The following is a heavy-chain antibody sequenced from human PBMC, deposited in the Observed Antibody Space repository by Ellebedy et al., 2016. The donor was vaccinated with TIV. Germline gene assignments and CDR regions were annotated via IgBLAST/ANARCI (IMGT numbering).Heavy chain of an antibody. CDR2: ISDSGSMI. Sequence: GGSLRLXXAAPGSSSSDYYMSWIRQAPGKGLEWVSYISDSGSMIHYADSVKGRFTISRDNSKDSLYLQMNNLRAEDTAVYYRARISSGRSFYGMDVWGQGTTVTVSS. CDR3: ARISSGRSFYGMDV. J-gene: IGHJ6*02. D-gene: IGHD6-19*01. V-gene: IGHV3-11*01. CDR1: GSSSSDYY.